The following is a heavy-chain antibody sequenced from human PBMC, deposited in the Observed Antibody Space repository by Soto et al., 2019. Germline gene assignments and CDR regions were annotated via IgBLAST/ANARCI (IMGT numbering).Heavy chain of an antibody. CDR2: IDTYGSAT. V-gene: IGHV3-74*01. Sequence: PGGSLRHSCAASGFSLSGYWMHWVRQAPGKGLVWVSRIDTYGSATKYADSVEGRFSISKDNAENTLYLQMNNLRADDTAVYYCVRVLKSIGWDNDVFDIWGQGTMVTVSS. D-gene: IGHD6-19*01. J-gene: IGHJ3*02. CDR3: VRVLKSIGWDNDVFDI. CDR1: GFSLSGYW.